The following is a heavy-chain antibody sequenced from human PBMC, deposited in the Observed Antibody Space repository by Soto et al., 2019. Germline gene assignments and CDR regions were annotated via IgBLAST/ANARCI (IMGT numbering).Heavy chain of an antibody. CDR3: ANLIAAAGPKPDHFDY. CDR1: GFTFSSYA. J-gene: IGHJ4*02. D-gene: IGHD6-13*01. CDR2: ISGSGGST. Sequence: GGSLRLSCAASGFTFSSYAMSWVRQAPGKGLEWVSAISGSGGSTYYADSVKGRFTISRDNSKNTLYLQMNSLRAEDTAVYYCANLIAAAGPKPDHFDYWGQGTLVTVSS. V-gene: IGHV3-23*01.